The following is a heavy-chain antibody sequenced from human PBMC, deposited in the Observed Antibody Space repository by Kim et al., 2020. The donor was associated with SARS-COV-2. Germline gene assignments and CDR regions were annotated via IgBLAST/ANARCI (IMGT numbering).Heavy chain of an antibody. D-gene: IGHD6-13*01. CDR1: GGTFSSYA. V-gene: IGHV1-69*13. Sequence: ASVKVSCKASGGTFSSYAISWVRQAPGQGLEWMGGIIPIFGTANYAQKFQGRVTITADESTSTAFMELSSLRSEDTAVYYCARSRGYSSSSTWTGVVDYWGQGTLVTVSS. CDR2: IIPIFGTA. CDR3: ARSRGYSSSSTWTGVVDY. J-gene: IGHJ4*02.